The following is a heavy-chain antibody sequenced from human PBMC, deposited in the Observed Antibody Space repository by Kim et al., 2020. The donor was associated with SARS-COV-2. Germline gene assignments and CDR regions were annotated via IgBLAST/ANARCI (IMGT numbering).Heavy chain of an antibody. CDR1: GFTFSSYG. J-gene: IGHJ4*02. CDR3: AKEGIYGSGSYDY. V-gene: IGHV3-33*06. D-gene: IGHD3-10*01. Sequence: GGSLRLSCAASGFTFSSYGMHWVRQAPGKGLEWVAVIWYDGSNKYYADSVKGRFTISRDNSKNTLYLQMNSLRAEDTAVYYCAKEGIYGSGSYDYWGQGTLVTVSS. CDR2: IWYDGSNK.